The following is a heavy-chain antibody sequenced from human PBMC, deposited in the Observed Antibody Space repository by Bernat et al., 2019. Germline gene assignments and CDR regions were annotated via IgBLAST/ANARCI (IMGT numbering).Heavy chain of an antibody. D-gene: IGHD6-19*01. Sequence: DVQLVESGGGFVQPGGSLRLSCAVSGFTFSSYAMSWVRQAPGKGLEWVASISVSGATTPYADSVKGRFTISRDNSKNTLYLQMNSLRAEDTAVYYCTKCGSGCQFYYFDYWGQGTLVTVSS. V-gene: IGHV3-23*04. CDR3: TKCGSGCQFYYFDY. J-gene: IGHJ4*02. CDR1: GFTFSSYA. CDR2: ISVSGATT.